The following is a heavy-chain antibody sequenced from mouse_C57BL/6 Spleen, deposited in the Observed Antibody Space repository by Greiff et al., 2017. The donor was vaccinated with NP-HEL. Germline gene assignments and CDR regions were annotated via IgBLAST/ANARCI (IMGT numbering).Heavy chain of an antibody. CDR2: IDPSDSYT. Sequence: VQLQQPGAELVRPGTSVKLSCKASGYTFTSYWMHWVKQRPGQGLEWIGVIDPSDSYTNYNQKFKGKATLTVDTSSSTAYMQLSSLTSEDSAVYYCAREGLGYDGYLRYFDYWGQGTTLTVSS. V-gene: IGHV1-59*01. D-gene: IGHD2-3*01. CDR3: AREGLGYDGYLRYFDY. J-gene: IGHJ2*01. CDR1: GYTFTSYW.